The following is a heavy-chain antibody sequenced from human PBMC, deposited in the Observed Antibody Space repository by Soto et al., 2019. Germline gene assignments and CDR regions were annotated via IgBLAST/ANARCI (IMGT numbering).Heavy chain of an antibody. Sequence: GWSLRLSCAASGFVFRSYEINWVRQAPGKGLEWVSYINSRGTTISYADSVKGRFTVSRDNANNSVSLQMNNLRAEDTAVYYCARVRHDSSGPFDYWGQGTMVTVSS. CDR1: GFVFRSYE. D-gene: IGHD3-22*01. V-gene: IGHV3-48*03. CDR2: INSRGTTI. J-gene: IGHJ4*02. CDR3: ARVRHDSSGPFDY.